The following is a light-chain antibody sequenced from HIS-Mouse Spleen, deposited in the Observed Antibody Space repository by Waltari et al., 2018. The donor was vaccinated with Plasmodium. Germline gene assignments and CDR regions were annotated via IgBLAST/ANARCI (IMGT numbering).Light chain of an antibody. Sequence: SYELTQPPPVSVSPGQPARITCSGDALPKQYSYWYQQKPGQAPALVIYKDSERPSGIPERFSGSSSGTTGTLTISGVQAEDEADYDCQSADSSGTPNWVFGGGTKLTVL. CDR2: KDS. CDR1: ALPKQY. V-gene: IGLV3-25*03. J-gene: IGLJ3*02. CDR3: QSADSSGTPNWV.